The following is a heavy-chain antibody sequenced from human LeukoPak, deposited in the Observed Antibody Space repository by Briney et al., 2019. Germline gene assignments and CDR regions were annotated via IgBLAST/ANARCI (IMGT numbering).Heavy chain of an antibody. CDR2: TYYSGST. Sequence: SETLSLTCTVSGGSISSYYWSWIRQPPGKGLEWIGYTYYSGSTNYNPSLKSRVTISVDTSKNQFSLKLSSVTAADTAAYYCARAYSGYDLYFDYWGQGTLVTVSS. D-gene: IGHD5-12*01. V-gene: IGHV4-59*01. CDR1: GGSISSYY. CDR3: ARAYSGYDLYFDY. J-gene: IGHJ4*02.